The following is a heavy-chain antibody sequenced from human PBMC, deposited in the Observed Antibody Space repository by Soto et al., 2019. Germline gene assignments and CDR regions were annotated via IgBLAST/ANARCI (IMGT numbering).Heavy chain of an antibody. J-gene: IGHJ6*02. CDR2: IIPIFGTA. V-gene: IGHV1-69*06. D-gene: IGHD3-10*01. CDR3: ARVNGVTMVRGGPYSYYGMDV. Sequence: GASVKVSCKASGGTFSSYAISWVRQAPGQGLEWMGGIIPIFGTANYAQKFQGRVTITADKSTSTAYMELSSLRSEDTAVYYCARVNGVTMVRGGPYSYYGMDVWGQGTTVTVSS. CDR1: GGTFSSYA.